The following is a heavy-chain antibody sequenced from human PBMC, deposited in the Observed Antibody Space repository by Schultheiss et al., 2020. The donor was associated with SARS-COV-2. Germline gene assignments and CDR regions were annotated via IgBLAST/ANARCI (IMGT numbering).Heavy chain of an antibody. V-gene: IGHV1-18*01. D-gene: IGHD5-18*01. CDR3: ARARGRIQYYYYYYGMYV. J-gene: IGHJ6*02. CDR1: GYTFTSYG. CDR2: ISAYNGNT. Sequence: ASVKVSCKASGYTFTSYGISWVRQAPGQGLEWMGWISAYNGNTNYAQKLQGRVTMTTDTSTSTAYMELRSLRSEDTAVYYCARARGRIQYYYYYYGMYVWRQGTTVTVSS.